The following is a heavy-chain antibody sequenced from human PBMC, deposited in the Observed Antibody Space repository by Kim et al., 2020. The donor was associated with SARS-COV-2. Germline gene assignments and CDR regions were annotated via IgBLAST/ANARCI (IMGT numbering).Heavy chain of an antibody. CDR2: IRKRRYGGTT. D-gene: IGHD6-6*01. Sequence: GGSLRLSCAPTGFTIGDHAMSWFRQAPGKGVEWLSFIRKRRYGGTTEYAASVKGRFTISRDDSKGIAYLQMNSLKTEDTAVYYCARANSASSSLDYWGQGTLVTVSS. V-gene: IGHV3-49*03. J-gene: IGHJ4*02. CDR3: ARANSASSSLDY. CDR1: GFTIGDHA.